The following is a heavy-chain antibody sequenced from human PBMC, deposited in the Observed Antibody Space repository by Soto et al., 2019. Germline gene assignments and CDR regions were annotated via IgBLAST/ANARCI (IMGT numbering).Heavy chain of an antibody. CDR2: IYSTGTT. Sequence: EVQLVESGGGLIQPGGSLKLSCAASGFTVGNNYMSWVRQAPGKGLEWVSLIYSTGTTKYADSVKGRFTVSSYNAKNTLYLQMNSLRAEDTAVYYCAKDGRGSGSHYNSFGYWGQGTLVTVSS. V-gene: IGHV3-53*01. CDR1: GFTVGNNY. D-gene: IGHD3-10*01. J-gene: IGHJ4*02. CDR3: AKDGRGSGSHYNSFGY.